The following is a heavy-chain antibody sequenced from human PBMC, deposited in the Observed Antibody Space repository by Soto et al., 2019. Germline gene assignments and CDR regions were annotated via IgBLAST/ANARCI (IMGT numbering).Heavy chain of an antibody. D-gene: IGHD6-19*01. J-gene: IGHJ6*02. CDR2: IYPGDSDT. CDR3: AIRYSSGDYYYGMDV. V-gene: IGHV5-51*01. Sequence: GESLKISCKGSGYSFTSYWIGWVRQMPGKGLEWMGIIYPGDSDTRYSPSFQGQVTISADKSISTAYLQWSSLKASDTAMYYCAIRYSSGDYYYGMDVWGQGTTVTGSS. CDR1: GYSFTSYW.